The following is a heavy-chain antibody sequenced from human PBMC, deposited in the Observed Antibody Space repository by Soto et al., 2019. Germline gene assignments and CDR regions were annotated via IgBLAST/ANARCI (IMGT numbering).Heavy chain of an antibody. D-gene: IGHD3-3*01. CDR2: ISADGSDK. CDR1: GFTFSNFG. CDR3: TKRSEVARQELDY. J-gene: IGHJ4*02. V-gene: IGHV3-30*18. Sequence: QVQLVESGGGVVQPGRSLRLSCAASGFTFSNFGLHWGRQAPGKGLEWVAAISADGSDKYFSDSVKGRFTISRDNSKNTLFLPMNILTVEDTAVHYCTKRSEVARQELDYWGQGTLVTVSS.